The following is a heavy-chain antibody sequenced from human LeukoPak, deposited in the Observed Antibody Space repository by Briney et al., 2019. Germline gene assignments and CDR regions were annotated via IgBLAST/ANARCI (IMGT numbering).Heavy chain of an antibody. V-gene: IGHV5-51*01. J-gene: IGHJ4*02. Sequence: GESLKISCQTSGYMFTIYWIGWVRQMPGKGLEWVGAIYPNNFDTRYGPSFPGQVAISADETTKTAYLQWSSLKASDTAMYYCARQYSGSSSFDYWGQGTLVTVSS. CDR3: ARQYSGSSSFDY. CDR1: GYMFTIYW. D-gene: IGHD1-26*01. CDR2: IYPNNFDT.